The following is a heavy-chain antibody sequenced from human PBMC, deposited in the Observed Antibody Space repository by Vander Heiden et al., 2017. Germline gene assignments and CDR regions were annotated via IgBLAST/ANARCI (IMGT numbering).Heavy chain of an antibody. CDR3: ARDGTGYSYVAPFDY. CDR2: IWYDGSNK. V-gene: IGHV3-33*01. Sequence: QVQLVESGGGVVQPGRSLRLSCAASGFTSSSHGMHWVRQAPGKGLEWVAVIWYDGSNKYYADSVKGRFTISRDNSKNTLYLQMNSLRAEDTAVYYCARDGTGYSYVAPFDYWGQGTLVTVSS. J-gene: IGHJ4*02. CDR1: GFTSSSHG. D-gene: IGHD5-18*01.